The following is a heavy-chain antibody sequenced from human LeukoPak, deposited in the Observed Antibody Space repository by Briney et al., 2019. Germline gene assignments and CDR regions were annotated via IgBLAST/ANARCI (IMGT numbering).Heavy chain of an antibody. V-gene: IGHV4-39*01. CDR2: IFYSGST. D-gene: IGHD3-16*01. CDR3: ARREGANWFDP. Sequence: KPSETLSLTCTVSGGSISSSSYYWGWIRQPPGKGLEWIGNIFYSGSTYYNPSLKGRVTISVDTSKNQFSLKLSSVTATDTAVYYCARREGANWFDPWGQGTLVTVSS. J-gene: IGHJ5*02. CDR1: GGSISSSSYY.